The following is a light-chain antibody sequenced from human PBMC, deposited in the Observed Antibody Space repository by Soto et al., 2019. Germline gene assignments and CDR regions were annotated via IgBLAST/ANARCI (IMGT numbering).Light chain of an antibody. CDR2: KAS. J-gene: IGKJ1*01. CDR3: QQYNGYSRT. Sequence: DIKLTQSPSFLSPSIGESVTITCRASQVISTSLAWYQVKPGKAPKLLIYKASTLESGVPSRFSGSGSGTEFTLTISSLQPDDFATYYCQQYNGYSRTFGQGTKVDIK. V-gene: IGKV1-5*03. CDR1: QVISTS.